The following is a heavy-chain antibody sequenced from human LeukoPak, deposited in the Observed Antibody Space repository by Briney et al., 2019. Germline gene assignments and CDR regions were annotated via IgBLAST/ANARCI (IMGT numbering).Heavy chain of an antibody. Sequence: GGSLRLSCAASGFTFSSYSMNWVRQAPGKGLEWVANIKQDGSEKYYVDSVKGRFTISRDNARNSLYLQMNSLRAEDTAVYYCASLYDYGGNSDFDYWGQGTLVAVSS. D-gene: IGHD4-23*01. J-gene: IGHJ4*02. CDR2: IKQDGSEK. CDR1: GFTFSSYS. V-gene: IGHV3-7*01. CDR3: ASLYDYGGNSDFDY.